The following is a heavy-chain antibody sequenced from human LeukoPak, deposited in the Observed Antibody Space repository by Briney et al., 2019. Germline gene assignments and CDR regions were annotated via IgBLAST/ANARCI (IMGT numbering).Heavy chain of an antibody. Sequence: PSETLSLTCTVSGGSISSGDYYWSWIRQPPGKGLEWIGYIYYSGSTYYNPSLKSRVTISVDTSKNQFSLKLSSVTAADTAVYYCARGDYYDSSGKRNRGFDPWGQGTLVTVSS. CDR3: ARGDYYDSSGKRNRGFDP. V-gene: IGHV4-30-4*08. D-gene: IGHD3-22*01. CDR2: IYYSGST. CDR1: GGSISSGDYY. J-gene: IGHJ5*02.